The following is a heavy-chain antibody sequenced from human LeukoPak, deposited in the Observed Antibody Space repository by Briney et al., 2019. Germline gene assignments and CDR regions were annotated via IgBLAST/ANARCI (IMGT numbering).Heavy chain of an antibody. Sequence: PSETLSLTCAVYGGSFSGYYWSWIRQPPGKGLEWIGEINHSGSTNYNPSLKSRVTISVDTSKNQFSLKLSSVTAADTAVYYCPRALMVYAEYWGQGTLVTVSS. D-gene: IGHD2-8*01. CDR2: INHSGST. J-gene: IGHJ4*02. CDR3: PRALMVYAEY. CDR1: GGSFSGYY. V-gene: IGHV4-34*01.